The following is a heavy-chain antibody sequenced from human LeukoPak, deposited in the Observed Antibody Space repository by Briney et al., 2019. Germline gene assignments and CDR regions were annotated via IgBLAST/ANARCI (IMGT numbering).Heavy chain of an antibody. CDR3: ARVTGYMIEDYFDY. J-gene: IGHJ4*02. D-gene: IGHD3-9*01. CDR1: GGSISSSSYY. CDR2: IYYSGST. Sequence: SETLSLTCTVSGGSISSSSYYWGWIRQPPGKGLEWIGSIYYSGSTYYNPSLKSRVTISVDTSKNQFSLKLNSVPAADTAVYYCARVTGYMIEDYFDYWGQGILVTVSS. V-gene: IGHV4-39*07.